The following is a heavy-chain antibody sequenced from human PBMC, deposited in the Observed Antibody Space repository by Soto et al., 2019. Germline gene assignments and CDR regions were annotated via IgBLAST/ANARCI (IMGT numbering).Heavy chain of an antibody. CDR3: ARQPAAPDY. CDR1: GVSIDSSYW. CDR2: MSHGGST. J-gene: IGHJ4*02. D-gene: IGHD2-2*01. Sequence: SETLSLTCDVSGVSIDSSYWWGWVRQPPGRDLEWLGDMSHGGSTNYNPSLKSRVTILLDKSKNQFSLSLSFVTAADTAVYYCARQPAAPDYWGQGTLVTVSS. V-gene: IGHV4-4*02.